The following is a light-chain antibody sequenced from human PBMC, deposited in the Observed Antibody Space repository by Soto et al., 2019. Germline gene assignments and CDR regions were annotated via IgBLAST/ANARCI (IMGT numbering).Light chain of an antibody. Sequence: EILMTQSPGTLSVSPGGIATLSCRASQSVSNNLAWYQQKPGQAPRLLIYGASTRATGIPARFSGSGSGTEFTLTISSLQSEDFAVYYCHQYNNWWTFGQGTKVDIK. J-gene: IGKJ1*01. CDR3: HQYNNWWT. CDR1: QSVSNN. V-gene: IGKV3-15*01. CDR2: GAS.